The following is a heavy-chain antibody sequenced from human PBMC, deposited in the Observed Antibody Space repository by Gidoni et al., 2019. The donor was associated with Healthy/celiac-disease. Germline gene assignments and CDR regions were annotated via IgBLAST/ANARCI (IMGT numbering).Heavy chain of an antibody. D-gene: IGHD2-21*02. Sequence: EVQLVESGGGLVQPGGSLSLSCAASGFPFSSHSMNGVRPAPGKGLEWVSYISSSSSTIYYADSVKGRFTISRDNAKNSLYLQMNSLRDEDTAVYYCARGLNCGGDCYSSEYFQHWGQGTLVTVSS. V-gene: IGHV3-48*02. J-gene: IGHJ1*01. CDR1: GFPFSSHS. CDR3: ARGLNCGGDCYSSEYFQH. CDR2: ISSSSSTI.